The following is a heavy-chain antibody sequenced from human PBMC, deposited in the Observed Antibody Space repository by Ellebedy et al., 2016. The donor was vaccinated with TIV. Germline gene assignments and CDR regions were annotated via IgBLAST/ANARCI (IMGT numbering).Heavy chain of an antibody. J-gene: IGHJ5*02. CDR2: INPNSGGT. CDR3: ARYISEYTGSWFNWFDP. D-gene: IGHD6-13*01. CDR1: GYTFTDYY. V-gene: IGHV1-2*02. Sequence: AASVKVSCKASGYTFTDYYVHWVRQAPGQGLEWMGWINPNSGGTIYAQKFQGRVTMTRDTSISTAYMELSRLKSDDTAVYYCARYISEYTGSWFNWFDPWGQGTLVTVSS.